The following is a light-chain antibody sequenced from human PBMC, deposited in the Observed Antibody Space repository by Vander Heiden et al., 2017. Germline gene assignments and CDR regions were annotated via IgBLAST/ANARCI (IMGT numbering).Light chain of an antibody. J-gene: IGKJ4*01. CDR1: QDISNY. Sequence: DIQMTQSPSSLSASVGDRVTITCQASQDISNYLNWYQQKPGKAPKLLTYDASNLETGVPSRFSGSGSGTDFTFTISSLQPEDIATYYWQQYDNLPLTFGGGTKVEIK. CDR2: DAS. V-gene: IGKV1-33*01. CDR3: QQYDNLPLT.